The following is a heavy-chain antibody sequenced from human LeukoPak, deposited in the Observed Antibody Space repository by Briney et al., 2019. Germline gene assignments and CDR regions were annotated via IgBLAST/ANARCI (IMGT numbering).Heavy chain of an antibody. CDR1: GYSFTNYW. D-gene: IGHD2-15*01. CDR2: IYPSDSDT. J-gene: IGHJ5*02. Sequence: GESLKISCKGSGYSFTNYWIGWVRQMPGKGLEWMGIIYPSDSDTRYSPSFQGQVTISADKSISTAYLQWSSLKASDTAMYYCARAIVVVVAANNWFDPWGQGTLVTVSS. CDR3: ARAIVVVVAANNWFDP. V-gene: IGHV5-51*01.